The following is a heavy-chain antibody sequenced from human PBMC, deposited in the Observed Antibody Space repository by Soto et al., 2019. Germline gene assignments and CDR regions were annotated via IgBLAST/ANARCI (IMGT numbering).Heavy chain of an antibody. Sequence: EVQLVESGGGLVQPGGSLGLSCTASGFTFNYFWMHWVRQAPGKGLVWVSRIHSDGSSTTYADSVKGRFTISRDDAKNTLYLQMNSLTAEDTAVYYCARGHYGGFDSWGQGTLVTVSS. CDR1: GFTFNYFW. V-gene: IGHV3-74*01. CDR3: ARGHYGGFDS. CDR2: IHSDGSST. D-gene: IGHD4-17*01. J-gene: IGHJ4*02.